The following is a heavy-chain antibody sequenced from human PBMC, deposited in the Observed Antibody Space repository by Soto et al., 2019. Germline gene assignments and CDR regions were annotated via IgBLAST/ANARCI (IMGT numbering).Heavy chain of an antibody. D-gene: IGHD1-20*01. CDR1: GYTFTSYG. V-gene: IGHV1-18*01. Sequence: ASVKVSCKASGYTFTSYGISWVRQAPGQGLEWMGWISAYNGNTNYAQKLQGRVTMTTDTSTSTAYMELRSLRSDDTAVYYCARWPRGNWNDVGAENDAFDIWGQGTMVTVSS. CDR2: ISAYNGNT. CDR3: ARWPRGNWNDVGAENDAFDI. J-gene: IGHJ3*02.